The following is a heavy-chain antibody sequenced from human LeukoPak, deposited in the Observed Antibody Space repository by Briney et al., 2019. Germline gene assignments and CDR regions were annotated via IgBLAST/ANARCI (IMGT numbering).Heavy chain of an antibody. CDR1: GYTFTGYY. V-gene: IGHV1-2*02. J-gene: IGHJ4*02. CDR3: ARDPPNCGGDCYPDY. D-gene: IGHD2-21*02. CDR2: INPNSGGT. Sequence: ASVKVSRKASGYTFTGYYMHWVRQAPGQVLEWMGWINPNSGGTNYAQKFQGRVTMNRDTSISTAYMELSRLRSDDTAVYYCARDPPNCGGDCYPDYWGQGTLVTVSS.